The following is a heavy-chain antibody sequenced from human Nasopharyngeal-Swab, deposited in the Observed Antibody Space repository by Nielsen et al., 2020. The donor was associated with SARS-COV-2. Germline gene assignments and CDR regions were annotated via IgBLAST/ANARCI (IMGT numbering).Heavy chain of an antibody. CDR2: IYYSGST. CDR1: GGSISSGGYY. Sequence: SETLSLTCTVSGGSISSGGYYWSGIRQHPGKGLEWIGYIYYSGSTYYNPSLKSRVTISVDTSKNQFSLKLSSVTAADTAVYYCARARLYYYGSGNYYMDVWGKGTTVTVSS. CDR3: ARARLYYYGSGNYYMDV. V-gene: IGHV4-31*03. J-gene: IGHJ6*03. D-gene: IGHD3-10*01.